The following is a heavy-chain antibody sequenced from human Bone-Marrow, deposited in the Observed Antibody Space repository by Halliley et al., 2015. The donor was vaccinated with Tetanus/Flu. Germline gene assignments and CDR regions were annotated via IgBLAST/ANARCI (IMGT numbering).Heavy chain of an antibody. D-gene: IGHD2-21*02. J-gene: IGHJ4*02. Sequence: IGFIYYSGPTYYNPSLKSRLSMSIDTSQNQFSLKLSSVTAADTAVYYCARLYCGGDCYHDFWGQGTLVTVSS. CDR2: IYYSGPT. CDR3: ARLYCGGDCYHDF. V-gene: IGHV4-31*02.